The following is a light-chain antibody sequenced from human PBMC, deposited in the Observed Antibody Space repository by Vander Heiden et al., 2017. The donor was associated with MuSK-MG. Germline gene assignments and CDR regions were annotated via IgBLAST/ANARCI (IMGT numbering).Light chain of an antibody. J-gene: IGLJ2*01. Sequence: QSVLAQPPSASGTPGQRVSISCSGSNSNIGSNTVIWYQHLPGTAPKLLIYNNDQRPSGVPGRFSGSKSGTSASLVISGLQSEDEANYYCAARDDSLNGSVFGGGTKLTVL. CDR3: AARDDSLNGSV. CDR2: NND. CDR1: NSNIGSNT. V-gene: IGLV1-44*01.